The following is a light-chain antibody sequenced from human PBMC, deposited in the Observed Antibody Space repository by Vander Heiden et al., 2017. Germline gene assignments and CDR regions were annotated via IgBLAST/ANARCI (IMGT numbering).Light chain of an antibody. CDR1: QSVLYSSNNKNY. CDR2: WAS. CDR3: QQYYSTPLT. J-gene: IGKJ4*01. V-gene: IGKV4-1*01. Sequence: DSVMTQSPDSLAVSLGERATINCKSSQSVLYSSNNKNYLAWYQQKPGQPPKLLIYWASTRESGFPDRFSGSGSGTDFTLTISSLQAEDVAVYYCQQYYSTPLTFGGGTKVEIK.